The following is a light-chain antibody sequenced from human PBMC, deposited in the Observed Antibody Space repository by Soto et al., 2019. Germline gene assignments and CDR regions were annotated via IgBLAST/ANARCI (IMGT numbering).Light chain of an antibody. J-gene: IGKJ1*01. V-gene: IGKV2-30*01. CDR3: MQGAHWPRT. CDR1: QSLVNSDGNTY. Sequence: EVVMTQSPLSLPVTLGQPASISCRSSQSLVNSDGNTYLNWFHQRPGQSPRRLIYKVSNRDSGVPDRFSGSGSGTEFRLRISRVEAEDGGVSYCMQGAHWPRTFGQGTRVEIK. CDR2: KVS.